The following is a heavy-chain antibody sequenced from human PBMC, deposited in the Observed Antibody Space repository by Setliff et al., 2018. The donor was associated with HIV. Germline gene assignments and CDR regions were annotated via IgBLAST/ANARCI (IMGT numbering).Heavy chain of an antibody. CDR3: VLASIVSTARWNH. CDR2: INPNSGAT. CDR1: GYIFTDYY. D-gene: IGHD1-26*01. V-gene: IGHV1-2*02. J-gene: IGHJ5*02. Sequence: ASVKVSCKASGYIFTDYYLHWVRRAPGQGLEWMGWINPNSGATNYAHNFQGRVTMTRDTSISTAYMDLSSLTSDDTAVYYCVLASIVSTARWNHWGRGTLVTVSS.